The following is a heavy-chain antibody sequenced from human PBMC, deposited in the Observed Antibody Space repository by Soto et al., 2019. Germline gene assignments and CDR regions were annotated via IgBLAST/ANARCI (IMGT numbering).Heavy chain of an antibody. V-gene: IGHV3-21*01. J-gene: IGHJ3*02. Sequence: GGSLRLSCAASGFTFSSYSMNWVRQAPGKGLEWVSSISSSSSYIYYADSVKGRFTISRDNAKNSLYLQMNSLRAEDTAVYYCARDQYPYCSGGSCARAFDIWGQGTMVTVSS. CDR2: ISSSSSYI. CDR1: GFTFSSYS. D-gene: IGHD2-15*01. CDR3: ARDQYPYCSGGSCARAFDI.